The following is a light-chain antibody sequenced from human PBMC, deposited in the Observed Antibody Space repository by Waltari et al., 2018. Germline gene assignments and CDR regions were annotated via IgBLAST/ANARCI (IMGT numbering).Light chain of an antibody. V-gene: IGLV2-14*03. CDR1: RSDVGGYNF. CDR2: DVA. J-gene: IGLJ1*01. CDR3: SSYTSSSTRV. Sequence: QSALTQPASVSGSPGQSTSLSCTGTRSDVGGYNFVSWYQQHPGKAPQLMIYDVANRPSGVSNRFSGSKSGNTASLTISGLQAEDEADYYCSSYTSSSTRVFGTGTKVTVL.